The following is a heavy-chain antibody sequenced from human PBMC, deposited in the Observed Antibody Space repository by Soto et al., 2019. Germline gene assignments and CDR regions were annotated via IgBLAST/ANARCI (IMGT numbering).Heavy chain of an antibody. CDR2: ISGSGGST. D-gene: IGHD6-13*01. CDR3: ANDGSAAAAGFYCFDY. Sequence: PGGSLRLSCAASGLTFSRYDMSWVRQSPGKGLEWVSAISGSGGSTYYADSVKVRFTISRDNSKNPLSLQMNSLRAEDTAVYYFANDGSAAAAGFYCFDYWGQGTMFTVYS. CDR1: GLTFSRYD. J-gene: IGHJ4*01. V-gene: IGHV3-23*01.